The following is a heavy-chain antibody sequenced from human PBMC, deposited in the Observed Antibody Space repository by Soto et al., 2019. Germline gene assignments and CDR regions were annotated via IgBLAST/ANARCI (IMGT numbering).Heavy chain of an antibody. Sequence: SETLSLTCTVSGGSISSYYLSWIRQPPGKGLEWIGYIYYSGSTNYNPSLKSRVTISVDTSKNQFSLRLSSVTAADTAVYYCARPTYYYDGSGYFDYWGQGTLVTVSS. CDR3: ARPTYYYDGSGYFDY. CDR1: GGSISSYY. V-gene: IGHV4-59*08. CDR2: IYYSGST. D-gene: IGHD3-22*01. J-gene: IGHJ4*02.